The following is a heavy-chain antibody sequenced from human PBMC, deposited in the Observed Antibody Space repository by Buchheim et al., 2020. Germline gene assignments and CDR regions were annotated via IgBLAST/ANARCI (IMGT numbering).Heavy chain of an antibody. J-gene: IGHJ4*02. V-gene: IGHV3-48*02. Sequence: EVRLVESGGGLVQPGGPLRLSCAASGFIFSPYSMNWVRQAPGKGLEWVSHINGCSTIIYYSDSVRGRFTIFRHDAKNSLYSQMNSLRDEDTAVYYCVRDHLWAFDYWGQGTL. CDR1: GFIFSPYS. D-gene: IGHD2-21*01. CDR2: INGCSTII. CDR3: VRDHLWAFDY.